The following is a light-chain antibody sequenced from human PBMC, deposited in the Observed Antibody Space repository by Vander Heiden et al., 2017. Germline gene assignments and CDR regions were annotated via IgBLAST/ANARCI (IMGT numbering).Light chain of an antibody. J-gene: IGKJ2*01. Sequence: EIVLTQSPGTLSLSPGERATLSCRASQSVRSNYLALYQQKPGQTPRLLIYGASSRAAGIPDRFSGSGSGTDFTLTISRLEPEDFAVYYCQQYHTSPPGFPFGQGTKLE. CDR2: GAS. V-gene: IGKV3-20*01. CDR1: QSVRSNY. CDR3: QQYHTSPPGFP.